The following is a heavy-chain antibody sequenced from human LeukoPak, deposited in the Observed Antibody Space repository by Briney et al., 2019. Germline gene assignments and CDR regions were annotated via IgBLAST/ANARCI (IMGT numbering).Heavy chain of an antibody. Sequence: GGSLRLSCAASGFTFSSYWMSWVRQAPGKGLEWVANIKQDGSEKYYVDSVKGRFTISRDNAKNSLYLQMNSLRAEDTAVYYCARVGGYSQAGPGHIDYWGQGTLVTVSS. CDR2: IKQDGSEK. V-gene: IGHV3-7*01. CDR3: ARVGGYSQAGPGHIDY. J-gene: IGHJ4*02. CDR1: GFTFSSYW. D-gene: IGHD5-18*01.